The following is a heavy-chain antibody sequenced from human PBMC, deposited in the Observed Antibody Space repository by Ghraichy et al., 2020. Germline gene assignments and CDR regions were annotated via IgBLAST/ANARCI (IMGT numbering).Heavy chain of an antibody. V-gene: IGHV3-53*04. J-gene: IGHJ4*02. D-gene: IGHD1-26*01. CDR1: GFTVSSNY. CDR2: IYSGGST. Sequence: GGSLRLSCAASGFTVSSNYMSWVRQAPGKGLEWVSVIYSGGSTYYADSVKGRFTISRHNSKNTLYLQMNSLRAEDTAVYYCARAKSGSYPLNFDYWGQGTLVTVSS. CDR3: ARAKSGSYPLNFDY.